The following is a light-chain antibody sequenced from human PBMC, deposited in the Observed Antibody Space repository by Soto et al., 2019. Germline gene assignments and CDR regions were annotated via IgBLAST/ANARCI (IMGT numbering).Light chain of an antibody. CDR3: QQYNNYET. J-gene: IGKJ1*01. CDR1: QTVNAW. V-gene: IGKV1-5*01. CDR2: DAS. Sequence: DIQITQSPSTLSASLGDRVTITCRASQTVNAWLAWYQHKPGKAPKPLIYDASILESGVPARFSGSGSGTEFTLTISSLQPDDFATYYCQQYNNYETFGQGTKVDIK.